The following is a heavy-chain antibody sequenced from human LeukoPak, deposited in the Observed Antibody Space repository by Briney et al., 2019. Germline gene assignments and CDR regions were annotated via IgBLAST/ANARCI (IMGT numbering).Heavy chain of an antibody. V-gene: IGHV1-2*02. D-gene: IGHD6-19*01. CDR1: GYTFTGYY. Sequence: ASVKVSCKASGYTFTGYYIHWVRQAPGQGLEWMGWINPNGGGTNYAQNFQGRVTMTRDTSISTAYMELSGLRSDDTAIYYCAGENNSGWYRKAAFDYWGQGTLVTVTS. CDR3: AGENNSGWYRKAAFDY. CDR2: INPNGGGT. J-gene: IGHJ4*02.